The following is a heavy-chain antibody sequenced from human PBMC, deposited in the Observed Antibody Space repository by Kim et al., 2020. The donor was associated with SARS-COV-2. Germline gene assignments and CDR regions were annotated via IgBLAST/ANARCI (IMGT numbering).Heavy chain of an antibody. CDR3: ARAPNVLLWFGEPQGGAFEI. Sequence: SETLSLTCTVSGGSISSYYWSWIRQPPGKGLEWIGYIYYSGSTNYNPSLKSRVTISVDTSKNQFSLKLSSVTAADTAVYYCARAPNVLLWFGEPQGGAFEIWGQGTMVTVSS. J-gene: IGHJ3*02. CDR1: GGSISSYY. V-gene: IGHV4-59*01. CDR2: IYYSGST. D-gene: IGHD3-10*01.